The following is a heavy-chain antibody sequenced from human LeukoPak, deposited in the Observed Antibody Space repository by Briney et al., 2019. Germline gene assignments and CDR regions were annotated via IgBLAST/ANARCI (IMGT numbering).Heavy chain of an antibody. CDR2: INHSGST. D-gene: IGHD3-22*01. J-gene: IGHJ4*02. V-gene: IGHV4-34*01. CDR3: ARESESVVTGRRTFY. CDR1: GGSFSGYY. Sequence: SETLSLTCAVYGGSFSGYYWSWIRQPPGKGLEWIGEINHSGSTNYNPSLKSRVTISVDTSKNQFSLELSSVTAADTAVYYCARESESVVTGRRTFYWGQGTLVTVSS.